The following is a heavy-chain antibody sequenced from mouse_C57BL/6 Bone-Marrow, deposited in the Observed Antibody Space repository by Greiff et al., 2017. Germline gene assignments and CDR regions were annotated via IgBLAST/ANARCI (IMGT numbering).Heavy chain of an antibody. D-gene: IGHD1-1*01. CDR2: IYPGSGST. CDR3: ARRGTNYGSSSDY. Sequence: QVQLQQPGAELVKPGASVKMSCKASGYTFTSYWITWVKQRPGQGLEWIGDIYPGSGSTNYNEKFKSKATLTVDTSSSTAYMQLSSLTSEDAAVYYCARRGTNYGSSSDYWGQGTTLTVSS. V-gene: IGHV1-55*01. J-gene: IGHJ2*01. CDR1: GYTFTSYW.